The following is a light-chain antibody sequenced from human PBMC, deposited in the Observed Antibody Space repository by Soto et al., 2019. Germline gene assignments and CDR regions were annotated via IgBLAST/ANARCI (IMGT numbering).Light chain of an antibody. Sequence: EIVLTQSPGTLSLSPGERATLSCRASQSVGKNYLAWYQQKPGQAPRLLNYDASTRATGIPNRFSGSGSGTDFTLTISRLEPEDFAVYYCQQYASSPRTFGGGTKVEIK. CDR2: DAS. V-gene: IGKV3-20*01. CDR1: QSVGKNY. CDR3: QQYASSPRT. J-gene: IGKJ4*01.